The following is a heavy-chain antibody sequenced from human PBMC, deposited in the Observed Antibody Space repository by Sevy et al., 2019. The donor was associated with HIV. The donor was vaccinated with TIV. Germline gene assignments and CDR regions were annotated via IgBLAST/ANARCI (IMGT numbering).Heavy chain of an antibody. J-gene: IGHJ1*01. D-gene: IGHD6-13*01. Sequence: GGSLRLSCVASGFTFSSYEMNWVRQAPGKGLEWVSHISNSGSIIYYEDSVKGRFTISRDNAKNSLYLQMDSLRAEDTAVYYCASGDCSRQYFQYWGQGTLVTVSS. CDR1: GFTFSSYE. CDR2: ISNSGSII. V-gene: IGHV3-48*03. CDR3: ASGDCSRQYFQY.